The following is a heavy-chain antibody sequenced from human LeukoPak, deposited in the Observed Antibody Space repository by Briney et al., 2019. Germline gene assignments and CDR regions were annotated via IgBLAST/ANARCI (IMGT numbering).Heavy chain of an antibody. V-gene: IGHV4-30-4*08. CDR2: IYYSGST. CDR3: ARQDSYYYYYYMDA. D-gene: IGHD2-15*01. J-gene: IGHJ6*03. CDR1: GGSISSGDYY. Sequence: PSETLSLTCTVSGGSISSGDYYWSWIRQPPGKGLEWIGYIYYSGSTYYNPSLKSRVTISVDTSKNQFSLKLSSVTAADTAVYYCARQDSYYYYYYMDAWGKGTTVTVSS.